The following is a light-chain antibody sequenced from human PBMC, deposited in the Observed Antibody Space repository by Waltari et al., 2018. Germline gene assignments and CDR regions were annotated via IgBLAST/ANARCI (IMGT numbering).Light chain of an antibody. CDR3: QHYVSLPAT. Sequence: EIVLTQSPGTLFLSPGKGATLSCRASQSVSRTLAWYQQKPGQAPRLLIYGASSRATGIPDRFSGSGSGTDFSLTISRLEPDDSAVYFCQHYVSLPATFGQGTKVEIK. CDR1: QSVSRT. V-gene: IGKV3-20*01. J-gene: IGKJ1*01. CDR2: GAS.